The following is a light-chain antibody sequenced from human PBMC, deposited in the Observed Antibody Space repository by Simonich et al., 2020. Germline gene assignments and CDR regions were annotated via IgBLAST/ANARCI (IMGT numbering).Light chain of an antibody. Sequence: DIVMTQSPASLAVSLGERATINCKSSQSVLYSSNNKNYLAWYQQKPGQPPKLLIYWASTRESGVPDRVSGSGSGTDFTRTISSLQAEDVAVYYCQQYYSTPITFGQGTRLEIK. CDR1: QSVLYSSNNKNY. CDR2: WAS. V-gene: IGKV4-1*01. J-gene: IGKJ5*01. CDR3: QQYYSTPIT.